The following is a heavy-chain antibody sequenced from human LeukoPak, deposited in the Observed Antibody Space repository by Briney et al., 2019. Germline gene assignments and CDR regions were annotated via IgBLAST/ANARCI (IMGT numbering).Heavy chain of an antibody. CDR1: GFTFSNAW. Sequence: GGSLRLSCAASGFTFSNAWMSWVRQAPGKGLEWVGFIRSKASGGTTEYTASVKGRFTISRDDSKSIAYLQMNSLITEDTAIYYCTRGYSIDYWGQGTQVTVSS. D-gene: IGHD4-11*01. CDR2: IRSKASGGTT. J-gene: IGHJ4*02. V-gene: IGHV3-49*04. CDR3: TRGYSIDY.